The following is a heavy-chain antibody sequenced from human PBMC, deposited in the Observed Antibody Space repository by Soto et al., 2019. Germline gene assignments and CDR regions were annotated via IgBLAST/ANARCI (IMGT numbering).Heavy chain of an antibody. CDR2: INSDGSST. Sequence: EVQLVESGGGLVQPGGSLRLSCEASGFTFSTFWMHWVRQAPGKGLVWVSRINSDGSSTNYADSVKGRVTISRDNAKNMLYLQMSRLRAVETVVYYCARDFEYWGQGTLVTVSS. J-gene: IGHJ4*02. CDR1: GFTFSTFW. V-gene: IGHV3-74*01. CDR3: ARDFEY.